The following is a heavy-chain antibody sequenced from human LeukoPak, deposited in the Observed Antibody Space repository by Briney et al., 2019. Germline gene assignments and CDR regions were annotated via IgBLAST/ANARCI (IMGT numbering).Heavy chain of an antibody. J-gene: IGHJ5*02. D-gene: IGHD3-22*01. V-gene: IGHV4-39*07. CDR3: ARDYYDSSGSPNGFDP. Sequence: SETLSLTCTVSGGSISSSSYYWGWIRQPPGKGLEWIGSIYYSGSTYYNPSLKSRVTISVDTSKNQFSLKLSSVTAADTAVYYCARDYYDSSGSPNGFDPWGQGTLVTVSS. CDR2: IYYSGST. CDR1: GGSISSSSYY.